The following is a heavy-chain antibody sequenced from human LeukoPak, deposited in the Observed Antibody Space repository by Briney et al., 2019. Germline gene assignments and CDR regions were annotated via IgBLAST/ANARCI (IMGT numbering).Heavy chain of an antibody. CDR3: AKGHYYGSGSLDY. CDR1: GFTFSSSA. D-gene: IGHD3-10*01. CDR2: IGGRDGST. V-gene: IGHV3-23*01. J-gene: IGHJ4*02. Sequence: RGSLRLSCAASGFTFSSSAMSWVRQAPGKGLEWVSAIGGRDGSTYYADSVKGRFTISRDNSKNTLYVQMNSLRAEDTAVYYCAKGHYYGSGSLDYWGQGTLVTVSS.